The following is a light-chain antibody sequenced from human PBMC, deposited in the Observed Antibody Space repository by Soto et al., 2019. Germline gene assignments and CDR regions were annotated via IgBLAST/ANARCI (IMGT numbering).Light chain of an antibody. CDR1: GSNIGSNT. CDR2: SND. CDR3: ATWDDSRNGPI. Sequence: QSVLIQAPSASGTPGQRVTISCSGGGSNIGSNTVDWYQHVPGTAPKLHIFSNDRRPSGVPDRFSGSKSGTSASLAISGLQSDDEAEYQRATWDDSRNGPIFGGGTKVTV. J-gene: IGLJ2*01. V-gene: IGLV1-44*01.